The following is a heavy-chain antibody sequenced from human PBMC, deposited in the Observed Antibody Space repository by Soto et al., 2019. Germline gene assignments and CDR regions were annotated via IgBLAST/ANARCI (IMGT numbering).Heavy chain of an antibody. D-gene: IGHD3-10*01. V-gene: IGHV1-69*02. CDR2: INPILSMS. J-gene: IGHJ4*02. CDR1: GDTFSFYS. CDR3: ASSYGSGYRAFDY. Sequence: QVQLVQSGAEVRKPGSSVKVSCKASGDTFSFYSINWVRQAPGLGLAWMGRINPILSMSNYAQRFQGRVKMTADKSTSTAYMELSGLRSEDTAIYYCASSYGSGYRAFDYWGQGALVTVSS.